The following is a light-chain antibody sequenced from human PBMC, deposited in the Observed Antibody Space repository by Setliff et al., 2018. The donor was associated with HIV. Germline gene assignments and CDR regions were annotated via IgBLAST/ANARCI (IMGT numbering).Light chain of an antibody. J-gene: IGLJ1*01. CDR2: DVS. V-gene: IGLV2-14*03. CDR1: SSDVGGYNY. Sequence: QSALTQPPSASGSPGQSVTISCTGTSSDVGGYNYVSWYQQHPGNAPKLMIYDVSTRPSGVSNRFSGSKSGNTASLTISGLQTEDEADYYCSSYTSSSTDVFGTGTKVTVL. CDR3: SSYTSSSTDV.